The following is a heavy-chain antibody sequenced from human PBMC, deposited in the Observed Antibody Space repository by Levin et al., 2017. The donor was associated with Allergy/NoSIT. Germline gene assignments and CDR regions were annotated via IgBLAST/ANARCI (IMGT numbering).Heavy chain of an antibody. CDR1: GYTFTGYY. D-gene: IGHD3-10*01. CDR3: ARDKSYYYGSGSYSGAFDI. CDR2: INPNSGGT. Sequence: GESLKISCKASGYTFTGYYMHWVRQAPGQGLEWMGWINPNSGGTNYAQKFQGRVTMTRDTSISTAYMELSRLRSDDTAVYYCARDKSYYYGSGSYSGAFDIWGQGTMVTVSS. V-gene: IGHV1-2*02. J-gene: IGHJ3*02.